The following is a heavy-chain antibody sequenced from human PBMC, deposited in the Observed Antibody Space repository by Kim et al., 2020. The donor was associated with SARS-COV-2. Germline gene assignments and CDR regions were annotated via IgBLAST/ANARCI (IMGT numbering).Heavy chain of an antibody. CDR3: AQATGIRWPVFD. D-gene: IGHD3-10*01. CDR1: GLPFRRYG. J-gene: IGHJ2*01. V-gene: IGHV3-30*02. CDR2: ISCSGSNK. Sequence: GGSLRLSCAASGLPFRRYGMNWVRQAPGKGLEWVAAISCSGSNKYYADSVKGRFTISRDNSKTTLYLQMHSLRAADTAVYYCAQATGIRWPVFD.